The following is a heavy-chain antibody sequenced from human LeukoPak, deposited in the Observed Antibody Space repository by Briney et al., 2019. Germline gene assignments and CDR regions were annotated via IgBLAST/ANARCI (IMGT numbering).Heavy chain of an antibody. D-gene: IGHD1-1*01. CDR2: IYYSGST. CDR1: GGSISSGDYY. CDR3: ARDPTGSNWFDP. Sequence: SETLSLTCTVSGGSISSGDYYWSWIRQPPGKGLEWIGYIYYSGSTYYNPSLKSRITISVDTSKNQFSLNLSSVTAADTAVYYCARDPTGSNWFDPWGQGTLVTVSS. J-gene: IGHJ5*02. V-gene: IGHV4-30-4*01.